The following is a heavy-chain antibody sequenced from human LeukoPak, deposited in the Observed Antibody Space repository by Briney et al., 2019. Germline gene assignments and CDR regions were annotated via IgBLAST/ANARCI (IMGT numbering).Heavy chain of an antibody. D-gene: IGHD3-10*01. CDR1: GFTFSSYW. Sequence: GGSLRLSCAASGFTFSSYWISWVRQAPGKGPEWVANINQDGSERYYVDSVRGRFTISRDNAKNSLYLQVNSLRTEDAAVYYCAISSTAGGGYWGQGTLVTVSS. J-gene: IGHJ4*02. CDR3: AISSTAGGGY. CDR2: INQDGSER. V-gene: IGHV3-7*03.